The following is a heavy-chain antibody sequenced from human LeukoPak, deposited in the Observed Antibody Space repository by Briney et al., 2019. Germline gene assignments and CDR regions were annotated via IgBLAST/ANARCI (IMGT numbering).Heavy chain of an antibody. CDR1: GFTFSSYW. V-gene: IGHV3-7*01. J-gene: IGHJ4*02. CDR2: IKQDGSEK. CDR3: AREGDGYNGNWGFFDY. D-gene: IGHD5-24*01. Sequence: PGGSLRLSCAASGFTFSSYWMSWVRQAPGKGLEWVANIKQDGSEKYYVDSVKGRFTISRDNARNSLYLQMNSLRAEDTAIYYCAREGDGYNGNWGFFDYWGQGAVVIVSS.